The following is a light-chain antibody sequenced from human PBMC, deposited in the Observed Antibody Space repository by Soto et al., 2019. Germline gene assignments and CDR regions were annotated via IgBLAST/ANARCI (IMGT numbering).Light chain of an antibody. CDR3: EQANSFPRT. Sequence: DIQMTQTPSSVSAFVGDRVTITCRASQDISNWLAWYQQKPGKAPKLLIYKASSLESGVPSRFGGSGSGTDFTLTISSLQPEDFATYYCEQANSFPRTFGQGTKVDIK. CDR2: KAS. J-gene: IGKJ1*01. CDR1: QDISNW. V-gene: IGKV1D-12*01.